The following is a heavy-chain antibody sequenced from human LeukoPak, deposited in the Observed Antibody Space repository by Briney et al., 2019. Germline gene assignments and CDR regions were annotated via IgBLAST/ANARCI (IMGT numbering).Heavy chain of an antibody. Sequence: SETLSLTCNVSGGSISSYYWSWIRQPPGKGLEWIGYIYYGGSTNYNPSLKSRATISVDTSNSQFSLKLSSVTAADTAVYYCARGVSYYYGMDVWGQGTTVIVSS. CDR2: IYYGGST. J-gene: IGHJ6*02. V-gene: IGHV4-59*01. CDR1: GGSISSYY. CDR3: ARGVSYYYGMDV.